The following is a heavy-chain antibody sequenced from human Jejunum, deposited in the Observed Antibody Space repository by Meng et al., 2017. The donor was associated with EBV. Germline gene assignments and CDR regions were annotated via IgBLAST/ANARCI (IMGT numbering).Heavy chain of an antibody. CDR1: GGSLSAYY. CDR2: ISHSGTT. CDR3: ARYGKCSGNSFYCFDP. Sequence: QVQLKQLGAGPLKPSETLSLHRGVYGGSLSAYYWTWIRQPPGKGLEWIGEISHSGTTKYNPSLKSRVTISLDTSNNQFSLNLNSVTAADTALYYCARYGKCSGNSFYCFDPWGQGTLVTVSS. V-gene: IGHV4-34*01. J-gene: IGHJ5*02. D-gene: IGHD4-23*01.